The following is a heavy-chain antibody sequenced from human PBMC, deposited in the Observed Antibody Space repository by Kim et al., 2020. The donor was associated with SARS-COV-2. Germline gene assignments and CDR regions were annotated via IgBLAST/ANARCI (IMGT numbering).Heavy chain of an antibody. Sequence: SETLSLTCTVSGGSISSYYWSWIRQPPGQGLEWIGYIYYSGSTNYNPSLKSRVTISVDTSKNQISLKLSSVTAADTAVYYCARDLGSGTGYYGSGSYYNEYFQHWGQGTLVTVSS. CDR3: ARDLGSGTGYYGSGSYYNEYFQH. J-gene: IGHJ1*01. CDR2: IYYSGST. V-gene: IGHV4-59*13. D-gene: IGHD3-10*01. CDR1: GGSISSYY.